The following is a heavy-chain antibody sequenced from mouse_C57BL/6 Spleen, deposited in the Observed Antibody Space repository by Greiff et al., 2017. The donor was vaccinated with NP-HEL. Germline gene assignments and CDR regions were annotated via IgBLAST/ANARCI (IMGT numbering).Heavy chain of an antibody. CDR2: INPYNGGT. CDR3: ARGDGNLYYDAMDY. CDR1: GYTFTDYY. J-gene: IGHJ4*01. D-gene: IGHD2-1*01. V-gene: IGHV1-19*01. Sequence: EVQLQQSGPVLVKPGASVKMSCKASGYTFTDYYMNWVKQSHGKSLEWIGVINPYNGGTSYNQKFKGKATLTVDKSSSTAYMELNSLTSEESAVYYWARGDGNLYYDAMDYWGQGTSVTVSP.